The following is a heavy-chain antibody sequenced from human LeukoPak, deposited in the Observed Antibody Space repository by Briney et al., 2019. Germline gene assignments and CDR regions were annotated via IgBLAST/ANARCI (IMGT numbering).Heavy chain of an antibody. Sequence: GGSLRLSCAASGFTFSTYSTNWVRQAPGKGLEWVSCISSSSSTIYYADSVKGRFTISRDNAKNSLYLQMDSLRAEDTAVYYCARGSTYYDSSGQVPFDYWGQGTLVTVSS. J-gene: IGHJ4*02. CDR3: ARGSTYYDSSGQVPFDY. CDR2: ISSSSSTI. CDR1: GFTFSTYS. V-gene: IGHV3-48*01. D-gene: IGHD3-22*01.